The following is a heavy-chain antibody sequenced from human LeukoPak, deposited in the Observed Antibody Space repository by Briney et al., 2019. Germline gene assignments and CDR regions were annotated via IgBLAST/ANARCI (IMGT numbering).Heavy chain of an antibody. CDR1: GFTFSSYS. V-gene: IGHV3-21*01. Sequence: GGSLRLSCAASGFTFSSYSMNWVRQAPGKGLEWVSSISSSSSYIYYADSVKGRFTISRDNAKNSLYLQMNSLRAEDTAVYYCARDRNIVAVPAAILGVYYYGMDVWGQGTTVTVSS. D-gene: IGHD2-2*02. J-gene: IGHJ6*02. CDR2: ISSSSSYI. CDR3: ARDRNIVAVPAAILGVYYYGMDV.